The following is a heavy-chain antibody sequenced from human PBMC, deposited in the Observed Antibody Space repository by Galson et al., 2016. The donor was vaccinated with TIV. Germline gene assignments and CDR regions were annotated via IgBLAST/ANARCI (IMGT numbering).Heavy chain of an antibody. D-gene: IGHD2/OR15-2a*01. CDR2: IIPMSGAS. CDR3: ARAASMANHYYYGMDL. J-gene: IGHJ6*02. CDR1: GGTFSNFA. Sequence: SVKVSCKASGGTFSNFAISWVRQAPGQGLEWIRGIIPMSGASKYAQRFQGRVTMTTDESTRTADMELSSLRSDDTAVYYCARAASMANHYYYGMDLWGQGTTVTVSS. V-gene: IGHV1-69*05.